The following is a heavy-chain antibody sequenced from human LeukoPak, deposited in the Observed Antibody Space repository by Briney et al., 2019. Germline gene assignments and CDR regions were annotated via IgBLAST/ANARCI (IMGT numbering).Heavy chain of an antibody. CDR1: GFTFSSYA. D-gene: IGHD1-26*01. CDR2: ISYDGSNK. Sequence: TGGSLRLSCAASGFTFSSYAMHWVRQAPGKGLEWVAVISYDGSNKYYADSVKGRFTISRDNSKNTLHLQMNSLRAEDTAVYYCARDKFPWELGDWFDPWGQGTLVTVSS. V-gene: IGHV3-30*04. J-gene: IGHJ5*02. CDR3: ARDKFPWELGDWFDP.